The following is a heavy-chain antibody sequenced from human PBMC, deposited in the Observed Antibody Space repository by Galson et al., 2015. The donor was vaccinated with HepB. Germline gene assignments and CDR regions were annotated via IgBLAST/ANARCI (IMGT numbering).Heavy chain of an antibody. J-gene: IGHJ6*03. D-gene: IGHD6-19*01. CDR1: GYTFSDYG. Sequence: SVKVSCKASGYTFSDYGISWVRQAPGQGLEWMGWISAYNGNTNYAQKFQGRVTMTTDTSTSTVYMELRSLRSDDTAMYYCARRKGQQWLVRYYYYMDVWGKGTTVTVSS. CDR3: ARRKGQQWLVRYYYYMDV. CDR2: ISAYNGNT. V-gene: IGHV1-18*01.